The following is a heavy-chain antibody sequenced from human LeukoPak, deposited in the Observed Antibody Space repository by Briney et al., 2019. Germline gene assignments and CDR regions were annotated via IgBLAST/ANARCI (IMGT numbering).Heavy chain of an antibody. J-gene: IGHJ4*02. CDR3: AKDRQLGDCSGGTCYRHLDY. Sequence: PGGSLRLSCAASGFNYRIYGMHWVRQAPGKGLEWVTFIRHDGSNKYYAESVKGRFTISRDNSKNMLYVQMNSLRREDTAVYYCAKDRQLGDCSGGTCYRHLDYWGQGTLVTVSS. CDR1: GFNYRIYG. V-gene: IGHV3-30*02. CDR2: IRHDGSNK. D-gene: IGHD2-15*01.